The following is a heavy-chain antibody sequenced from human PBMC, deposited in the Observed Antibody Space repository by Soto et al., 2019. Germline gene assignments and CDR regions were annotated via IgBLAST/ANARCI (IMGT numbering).Heavy chain of an antibody. J-gene: IGHJ6*02. V-gene: IGHV4-31*03. D-gene: IGHD3-10*01. CDR3: ATRTDYYDGSGSLGGMDV. CDR2: IYYSGST. Sequence: QVQLQESGPGLVKPSQTLSLTCTVSGGSISSGSYYWSWIRQLPGKGLEWIGYIYYSGSTYYNPSLKSRVTTSVDTSKKQFSLKLNSVTAADTAVYYCATRTDYYDGSGSLGGMDVWGQGTTVTVSS. CDR1: GGSISSGSYY.